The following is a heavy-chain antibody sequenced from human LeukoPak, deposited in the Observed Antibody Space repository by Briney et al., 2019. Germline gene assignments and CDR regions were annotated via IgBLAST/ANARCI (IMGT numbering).Heavy chain of an antibody. J-gene: IGHJ4*02. CDR3: ARVSLWFGELLYGGFDY. CDR2: INPNSGGT. V-gene: IGHV1-2*02. CDR1: GYTFTGYY. D-gene: IGHD3-10*01. Sequence: GASVKVSCKASGYTFTGYYMHWVRQAPGQGLEWMGWINPNSGGTNYARKFQGRVTMTRDTSISTAYMELSRLRSDDTAVYYCARVSLWFGELLYGGFDYWGQGTLVTVSS.